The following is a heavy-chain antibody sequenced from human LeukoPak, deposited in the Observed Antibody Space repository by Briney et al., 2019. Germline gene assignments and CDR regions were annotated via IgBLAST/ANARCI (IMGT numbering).Heavy chain of an antibody. CDR2: IKSKTDGGTA. D-gene: IGHD2-15*01. CDR3: ATRAGSFSSNY. V-gene: IGHV3-15*01. Sequence: GGSLRLSCAASGFTFSNAWVTWVRQFPGKGLEWVGRIKSKTDGGTADYAAPVKGRFTISRDDSKNTLYLQMNSLKTDDTAVYYCATRAGSFSSNYWGQGTLVTVSS. J-gene: IGHJ4*02. CDR1: GFTFSNAW.